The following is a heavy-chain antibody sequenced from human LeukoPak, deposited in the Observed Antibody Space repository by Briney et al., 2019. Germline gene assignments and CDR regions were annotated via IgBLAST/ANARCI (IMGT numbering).Heavy chain of an antibody. CDR2: ISSSGRTI. Sequence: GGSLRLSCAASGFTFSSYEMNWVRQAPGKGLEWVSYISSSGRTIYYADSVKGRFTISRDNAKNSLYLQMNSLRAEDTAVYYCAREIEGVDVWGQGTTVTVSS. CDR1: GFTFSSYE. V-gene: IGHV3-48*03. J-gene: IGHJ6*02. D-gene: IGHD3-22*01. CDR3: AREIEGVDV.